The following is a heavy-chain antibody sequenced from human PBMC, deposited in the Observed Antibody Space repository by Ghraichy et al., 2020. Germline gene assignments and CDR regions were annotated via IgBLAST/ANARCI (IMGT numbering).Heavy chain of an antibody. J-gene: IGHJ4*02. CDR2: FYSGDKT. D-gene: IGHD3-10*01. V-gene: IGHV3-53*04. Sequence: GGSLRLSCAASGLSVNNNYMSWVRQAPGKGLEWVSVFYSGDKTYYVDSVKGRFTLSRHNFENTLYLQMNSLRPEDTAVYYCARLSISGSENDYWGQGILVIVSS. CDR3: ARLSISGSENDY. CDR1: GLSVNNNY.